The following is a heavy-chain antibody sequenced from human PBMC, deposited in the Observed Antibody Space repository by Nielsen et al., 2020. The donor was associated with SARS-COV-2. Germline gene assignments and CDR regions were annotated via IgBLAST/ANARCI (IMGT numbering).Heavy chain of an antibody. D-gene: IGHD5-24*01. CDR3: ARISVDMSVINPFNI. CDR1: GYSFSTYW. V-gene: IGHV5-51*01. CDR2: IYPGDSDI. Sequence: GGSLRLSCKASGYSFSTYWIGWVRQMPGKGLEWMGIIYPGDSDIRYSPSFQGHVTFSADINTAYLQWGSLRASDTAMYYCARISVDMSVINPFNIWGQGTMVIVSS. J-gene: IGHJ3*02.